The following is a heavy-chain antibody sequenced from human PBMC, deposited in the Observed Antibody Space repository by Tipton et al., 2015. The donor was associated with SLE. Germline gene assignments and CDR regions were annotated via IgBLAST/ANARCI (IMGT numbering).Heavy chain of an antibody. CDR1: GFYVSDGFY. D-gene: IGHD4/OR15-4a*01. Sequence: TLFLTCAVSGFYVSDGFYWGWIRQPPGKGLEWIASIYHSGLTYSNPSLKSRIAFSVDTSKNQFSLRLSSVTAADTAVYYCARQSVHGASYFYYMDVWGKGTTVTVSS. CDR3: ARQSVHGASYFYYMDV. J-gene: IGHJ6*03. CDR2: IYHSGLT. V-gene: IGHV4-38-2*01.